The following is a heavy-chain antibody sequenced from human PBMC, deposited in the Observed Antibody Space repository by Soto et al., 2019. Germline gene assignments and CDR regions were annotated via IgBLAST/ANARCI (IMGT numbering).Heavy chain of an antibody. CDR1: GYTFTSYA. CDR2: INAGNGNT. J-gene: IGHJ5*02. CDR3: AREGFVAAPEYSSGWYHSNWFDP. D-gene: IGHD6-19*01. V-gene: IGHV1-3*01. Sequence: GASVKVSCKASGYTFTSYAMHWGRQAPGQKLEWMGWINAGNGNTKYSQKFQGRVTITRDTSASTAYMELSSLRSEDTAVYYCAREGFVAAPEYSSGWYHSNWFDPWGQGTLVTVSS.